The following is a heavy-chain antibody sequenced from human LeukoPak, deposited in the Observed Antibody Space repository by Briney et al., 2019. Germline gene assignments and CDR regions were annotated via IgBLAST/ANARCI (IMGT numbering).Heavy chain of an antibody. J-gene: IGHJ4*02. CDR2: IYSGGST. V-gene: IGHV3-66*01. CDR1: GFTFSSYG. Sequence: GGSLRLSCAASGFTFSSYGMHWVRQAPGKGLEWVSVIYSGGSTYYADSVKGRFTIFRDNSKNTLYLQMNSLRAEDTAVYYCARVVDDYGDYIFDYWGQGTLVTVSS. D-gene: IGHD4-17*01. CDR3: ARVVDDYGDYIFDY.